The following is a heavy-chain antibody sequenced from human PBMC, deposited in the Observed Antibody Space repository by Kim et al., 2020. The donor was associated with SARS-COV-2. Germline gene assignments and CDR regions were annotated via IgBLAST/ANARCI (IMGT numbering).Heavy chain of an antibody. D-gene: IGHD5-18*01. Sequence: ASVKVSCKASRYTFTSYGISWVRQAPGQGLEWMGWISAYNGNTNYAQKLQGRVTMTTDTSTSTAYMELRSLRSDDTAVYYCARVGLVLGYSYGYYYFDYWGPGTLVTVSS. CDR1: RYTFTSYG. J-gene: IGHJ4*02. V-gene: IGHV1-18*01. CDR2: ISAYNGNT. CDR3: ARVGLVLGYSYGYYYFDY.